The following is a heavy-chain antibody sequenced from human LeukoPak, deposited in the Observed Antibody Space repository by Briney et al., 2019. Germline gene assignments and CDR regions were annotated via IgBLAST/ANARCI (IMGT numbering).Heavy chain of an antibody. CDR3: ARGKTSQNIVTRKTYNWFDP. CDR2: ISWNSGSI. D-gene: IGHD2/OR15-2a*01. V-gene: IGHV3-9*01. J-gene: IGHJ5*02. CDR1: GFTFDDYA. Sequence: GGSLRLSCAASGFTFDDYAMHWVRQAPGKGLEWVSGISWNSGSIGYVDSVKGRFTISRDNAKNSLYLQMKSLRAEDTAVYYCARGKTSQNIVTRKTYNWFDPWGQGTLVTVSS.